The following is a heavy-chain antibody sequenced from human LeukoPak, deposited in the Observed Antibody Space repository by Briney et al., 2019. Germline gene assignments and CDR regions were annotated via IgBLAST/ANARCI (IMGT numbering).Heavy chain of an antibody. J-gene: IGHJ3*02. CDR3: ARQASRYYYDSSGYYAISEKDAFDI. V-gene: IGHV1-2*02. CDR2: INPNSGGT. Sequence: KPGASVKVSCKASGYTFTGYYMHWVRQAPGQGLEWMGWINPNSGGTNYAQKFQGRVTMTRDTSISTAYMELSRLRSDDTAVYYCARQASRYYYDSSGYYAISEKDAFDIWGQGTMVTVSS. CDR1: GYTFTGYY. D-gene: IGHD3-22*01.